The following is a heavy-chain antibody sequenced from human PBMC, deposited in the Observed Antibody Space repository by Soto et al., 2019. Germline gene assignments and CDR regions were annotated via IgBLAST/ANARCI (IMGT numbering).Heavy chain of an antibody. J-gene: IGHJ4*02. CDR1: GYTFTGNY. D-gene: IGHD2-21*02. V-gene: IGHV1-2*02. Sequence: QVQLVQFGAEGKKPGASVKVSCKVSGYTFTGNYMHWMRQAPGQGPEWMGWINPRNGDTDYAQKFQGRVTIARDTSIRTAYMDVGRLTSYDTAIYVCVRGGGVDVVTPTRIVFDYWGQGTLLSVSS. CDR2: INPRNGDT. CDR3: VRGGGVDVVTPTRIVFDY.